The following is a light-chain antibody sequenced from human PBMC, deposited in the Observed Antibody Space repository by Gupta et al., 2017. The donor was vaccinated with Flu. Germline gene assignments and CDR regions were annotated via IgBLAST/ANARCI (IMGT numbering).Light chain of an antibody. V-gene: IGLV3-1*01. Sequence: CSGHNLGNYFVSWFQLRPGQSPVLVIYQDSKRPSGIPERFSGSNSVNTATLTISGTQAMDEADFYCQTWDTNIGVFGGGTTLTVL. CDR2: QDS. J-gene: IGLJ2*01. CDR3: QTWDTNIGV. CDR1: NLGNYF.